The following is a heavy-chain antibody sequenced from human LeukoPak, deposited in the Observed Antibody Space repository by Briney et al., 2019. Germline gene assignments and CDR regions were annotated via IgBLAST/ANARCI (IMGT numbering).Heavy chain of an antibody. V-gene: IGHV3-11*04. J-gene: IGHJ4*02. CDR2: ISSSGSTI. CDR1: GFTLSHYY. Sequence: PGGSLRLSCAASGFTLSHYYMSWIRQAPGKGLEWVSYISSSGSTIYYADSVKGRFTISRDNAKNSLYLQMNSLRAEDTAVYYCAGLKRYSNYGDYWGQGTLVTVSS. CDR3: AGLKRYSNYGDY. D-gene: IGHD4-11*01.